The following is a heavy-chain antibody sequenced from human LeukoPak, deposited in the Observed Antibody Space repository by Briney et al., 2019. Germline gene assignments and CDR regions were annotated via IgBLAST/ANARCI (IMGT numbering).Heavy chain of an antibody. CDR3: AKDFYSGYEYYFDY. Sequence: GGSLRLSCAASGFTFSNYAMNWVRQAPGKGLEWVSVISGSGGTTKYVDSVKGRFTISRDNSKNTLYLQMNSLRAEDTAVYYCAKDFYSGYEYYFDYWGQGTLVTVSS. V-gene: IGHV3-23*01. J-gene: IGHJ4*02. CDR2: ISGSGGTT. D-gene: IGHD5-12*01. CDR1: GFTFSNYA.